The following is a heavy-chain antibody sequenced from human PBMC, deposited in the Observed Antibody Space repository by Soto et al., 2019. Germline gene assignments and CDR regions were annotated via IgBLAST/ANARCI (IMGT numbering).Heavy chain of an antibody. Sequence: SVKVSCKASGGAFSSYAISWVRQAPGQGLEWMGGIIPIFGTANYAQKFQGRVTITADESTSTAYMELSSLRSEDTAVYYCARGCSGGSCYYYYYGMDVWGQGTTVTVSS. CDR3: ARGCSGGSCYYYYYGMDV. V-gene: IGHV1-69*13. CDR1: GGAFSSYA. J-gene: IGHJ6*02. D-gene: IGHD2-15*01. CDR2: IIPIFGTA.